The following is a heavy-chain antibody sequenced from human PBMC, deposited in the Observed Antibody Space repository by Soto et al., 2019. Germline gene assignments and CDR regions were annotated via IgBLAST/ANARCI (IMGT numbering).Heavy chain of an antibody. Sequence: QVQLQESGPGLVKPSQTLSLTCTVSGGSISSGGYYWSWIRQHPGKGLEWIGYIYYSGSTYYNPSLMSRVTISVDTSKNQFSLKLSSVTAADTAVYYCARGGIVVVPADPRGAFDIWGQGTMVTVSS. V-gene: IGHV4-31*03. J-gene: IGHJ3*02. CDR1: GGSISSGGYY. CDR2: IYYSGST. CDR3: ARGGIVVVPADPRGAFDI. D-gene: IGHD2-2*01.